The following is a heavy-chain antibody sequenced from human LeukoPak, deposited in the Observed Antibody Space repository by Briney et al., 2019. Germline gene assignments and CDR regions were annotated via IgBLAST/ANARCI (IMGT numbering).Heavy chain of an antibody. V-gene: IGHV3-53*01. J-gene: IGHJ4*02. CDR1: GFTVSSNY. CDR2: IYSGGST. CDR3: ARVRGTRAVDY. Sequence: GGSLRLSCAASGFTVSSNYMSWVRQAPGKGLEWVSVIYSGGSTYYADSVKGRFTISRDNSKNTLYLQMNSLRAEDTAVYYCARVRGTRAVDYWGQGTLVTVSS.